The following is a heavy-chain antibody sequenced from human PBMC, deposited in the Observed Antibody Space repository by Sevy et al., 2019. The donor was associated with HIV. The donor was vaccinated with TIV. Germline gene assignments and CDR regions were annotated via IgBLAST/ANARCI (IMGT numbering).Heavy chain of an antibody. D-gene: IGHD7-27*01. Sequence: SQTLSLTCAISGDSVSSNSAAWNCIRQSPSRGLEWLGRTYYRSKSYNDYAISVKSRIAIDPDTSKNQFSLQLNSVTPEDTAVYYCAREKELGGYFDYWGQGTLVTVSS. V-gene: IGHV6-1*01. J-gene: IGHJ4*02. CDR1: GDSVSSNSAA. CDR2: TYYRSKSYN. CDR3: AREKELGGYFDY.